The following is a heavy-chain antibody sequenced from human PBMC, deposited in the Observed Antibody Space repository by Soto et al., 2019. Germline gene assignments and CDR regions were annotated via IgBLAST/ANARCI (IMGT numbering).Heavy chain of an antibody. Sequence: PGGSLRLSCEVSGFTFSAYWMHWVRQVPGKGLIWVSRISDDGSTTTYADSVKGRFTISRDNAKNTLYLQMNSLRADDTGLYYCTRGPRVSSTGTGAHWGQGTRVTVSS. CDR3: TRGPRVSSTGTGAH. CDR2: ISDDGSTT. D-gene: IGHD1-1*01. CDR1: GFTFSAYW. V-gene: IGHV3-74*01. J-gene: IGHJ4*02.